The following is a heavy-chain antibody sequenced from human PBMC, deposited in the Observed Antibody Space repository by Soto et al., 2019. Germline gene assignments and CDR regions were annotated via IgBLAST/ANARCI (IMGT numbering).Heavy chain of an antibody. D-gene: IGHD2-21*02. CDR1: GFTFSTYS. V-gene: IGHV3-48*04. CDR3: VRTTPYCGGDCYPDY. J-gene: IGHJ4*02. Sequence: GGSLRLSCAASGFTFSTYSMNWVRQAPGKGLEWVSSISSSSTIYYADSVKTRLTISKDTSKSQVVLTMTNMDPMDTATYYCVRTTPYCGGDCYPDYWGQGTRVTVSS. CDR2: ISSSSTI.